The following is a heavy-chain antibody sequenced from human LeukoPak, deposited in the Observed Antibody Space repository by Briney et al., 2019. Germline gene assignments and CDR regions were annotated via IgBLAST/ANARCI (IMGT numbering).Heavy chain of an antibody. J-gene: IGHJ4*02. CDR1: GFTFSSYS. CDR3: ASGHVIAAAGTDY. Sequence: GGSLRLSCAASGFTFSSYSINWVRQAPGKGLEWVSSISSSSSYIYYADSVRGRFTISRDNAKNSLYLQLNSLRAEDTAVYYCASGHVIAAAGTDYWGQGTLVTVSS. CDR2: ISSSSSYI. D-gene: IGHD6-13*01. V-gene: IGHV3-21*01.